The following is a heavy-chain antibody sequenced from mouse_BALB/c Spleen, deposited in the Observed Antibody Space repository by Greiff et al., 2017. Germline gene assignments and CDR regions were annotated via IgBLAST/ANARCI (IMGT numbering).Heavy chain of an antibody. CDR2: IYPGSGST. CDR1: GYTFTSYW. Sequence: LQQPGSELVRPGASVKLSCKASGYTFTSYWMHWVKQRPGQGLEWIGNIYPGSGSTNYDEKFKSKATLTVDTSSSTAYMQLSSLTSEDSAVYYCAEGNGAFAYWGQGTLVTVSA. J-gene: IGHJ3*01. CDR3: AEGNGAFAY. V-gene: IGHV1S22*01.